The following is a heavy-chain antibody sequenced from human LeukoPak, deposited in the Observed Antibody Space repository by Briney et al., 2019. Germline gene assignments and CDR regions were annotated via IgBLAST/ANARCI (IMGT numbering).Heavy chain of an antibody. J-gene: IGHJ4*02. CDR2: IKQDGSEK. CDR3: ARDPRPSSSWRPFDY. Sequence: PGGSLRLSCAASGFTFSSYWMSWVRQAPGKGLEWVANIKQDGSEKYYVDSVKGRFTISRDNAKNSLYLQMNSLRAEDTAVYYCARDPRPSSSWRPFDYWGQGTLVTISS. CDR1: GFTFSSYW. D-gene: IGHD6-13*01. V-gene: IGHV3-7*01.